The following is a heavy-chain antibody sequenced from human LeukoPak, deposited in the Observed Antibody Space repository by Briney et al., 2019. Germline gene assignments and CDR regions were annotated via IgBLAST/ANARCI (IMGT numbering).Heavy chain of an antibody. CDR3: ARDGQRVYYYMDV. V-gene: IGHV4-38-2*02. Sequence: SETLSLTCSVSGYSISSGYYWGWIRQPPGKGLEWIGSIYHSGSTYYNPSLKSRVTISVDTSKNQFSLKLSSVTAADTAVYYCARDGQRVYYYMDVWGKGTTVTVSS. CDR2: IYHSGST. J-gene: IGHJ6*03. CDR1: GYSISSGYY.